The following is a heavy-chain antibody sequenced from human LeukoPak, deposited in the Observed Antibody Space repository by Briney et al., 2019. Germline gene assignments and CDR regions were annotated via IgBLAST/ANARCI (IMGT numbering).Heavy chain of an antibody. D-gene: IGHD1-1*01. CDR1: GFTFSNFA. V-gene: IGHV3-30-3*01. J-gene: IGHJ3*02. Sequence: GSLRLSCAASGFTFSNFAIHWVRQAPGKGLEWVPDISFDGNHKYYADSVKGRFTISRDNTKNSLYLQMNSLRVEDTAVYYCARDPLHWNDGVDDSFDIWGQGTMVTVSS. CDR2: ISFDGNHK. CDR3: ARDPLHWNDGVDDSFDI.